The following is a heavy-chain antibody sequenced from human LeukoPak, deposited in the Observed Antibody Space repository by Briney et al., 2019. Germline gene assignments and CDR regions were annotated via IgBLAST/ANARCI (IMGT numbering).Heavy chain of an antibody. J-gene: IGHJ3*02. D-gene: IGHD3-22*01. CDR1: GFTFTSSA. CDR3: AADSGYYSDAFDI. Sequence: VASVKVSFKASGFTFTSSAVQWVRQARGQRLEWIGWIVVGSGNTNYAQKFQERVTITRDMSTSTAYMELSSLRSEDTAVYYCAADSGYYSDAFDIWGQGTMVTVSS. V-gene: IGHV1-58*01. CDR2: IVVGSGNT.